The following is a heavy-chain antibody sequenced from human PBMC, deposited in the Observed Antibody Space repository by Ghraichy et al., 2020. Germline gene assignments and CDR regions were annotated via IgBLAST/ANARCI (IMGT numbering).Heavy chain of an antibody. D-gene: IGHD6-13*01. Sequence: LSLTCAASGFTFSSFGMHWVRQAPGKGLEWVAVISYDGSNKYYADSVKGRFTISRDNSKNTLYLQMNSLRAEDTAVYYCARDSTSSWYGYGYWGQGTLVTVSS. V-gene: IGHV3-30*04. CDR3: ARDSTSSWYGYGY. CDR2: ISYDGSNK. CDR1: GFTFSSFG. J-gene: IGHJ4*02.